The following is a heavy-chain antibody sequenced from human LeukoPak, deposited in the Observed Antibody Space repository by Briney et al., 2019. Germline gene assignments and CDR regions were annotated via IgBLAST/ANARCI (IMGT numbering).Heavy chain of an antibody. J-gene: IGHJ4*02. CDR2: IKQDGSEK. CDR3: ARGRGYSYGFC. Sequence: GGSLRLSCVASGFTLSSYWMTWVRQAPGKGLEWVANIKQDGSEKYYVDSVKGRFTISRDNAKNSLYLQMNSLIAEDTAVYYCARGRGYSYGFCWGQGTLVTVSS. CDR1: GFTLSSYW. D-gene: IGHD5-18*01. V-gene: IGHV3-7*04.